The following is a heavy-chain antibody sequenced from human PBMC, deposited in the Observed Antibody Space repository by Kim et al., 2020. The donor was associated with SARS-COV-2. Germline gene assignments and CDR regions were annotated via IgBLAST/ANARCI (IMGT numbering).Heavy chain of an antibody. CDR1: GFIFRNYA. Sequence: GGSLRLSCAASGFIFRNYAMTWVRQAPGKGLEWVSIISGSGGNTYYADSVKGRFTISRDNSKNTLDLQMNSLRAEDTAVYSCARDVLGTRAFDVWGQGTLVAVSS. J-gene: IGHJ3*01. V-gene: IGHV3-23*01. D-gene: IGHD1-1*01. CDR3: ARDVLGTRAFDV. CDR2: ISGSGGNT.